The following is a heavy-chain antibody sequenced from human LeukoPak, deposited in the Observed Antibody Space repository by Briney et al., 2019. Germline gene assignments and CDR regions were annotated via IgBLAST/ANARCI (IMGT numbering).Heavy chain of an antibody. Sequence: PSETLSLTCAVYGGPFRGFFWSWIRQAPGKGLEWIGEISHSGSSNYNPSLKSRITISVDTSKSQFSLRLTSVTAADTAVYYCARKDGDYWGQGTLVTVSS. D-gene: IGHD6-6*01. CDR2: ISHSGSS. CDR1: GGPFRGFF. CDR3: ARKDGDY. V-gene: IGHV4-34*01. J-gene: IGHJ4*02.